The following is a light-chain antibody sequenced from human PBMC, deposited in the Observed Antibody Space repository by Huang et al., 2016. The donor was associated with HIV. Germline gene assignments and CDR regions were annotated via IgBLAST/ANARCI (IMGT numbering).Light chain of an antibody. J-gene: IGKJ1*01. CDR1: QSVSSSY. V-gene: IGKV3-20*01. CDR3: QQYDSSPWT. CDR2: GAS. Sequence: EIVLTQSPGTLSLSPGERATLSCSASQSVSSSYLAWYQQKLGQAPRLLFYGASSRATGIPDRFSGSGSGTDFTLTISRLEPEDFAVYYCQQYDSSPWTFGQGTKVEIK.